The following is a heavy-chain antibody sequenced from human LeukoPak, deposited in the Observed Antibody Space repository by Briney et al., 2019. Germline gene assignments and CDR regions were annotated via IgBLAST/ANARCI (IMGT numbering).Heavy chain of an antibody. D-gene: IGHD3-22*01. J-gene: IGHJ3*02. CDR3: ARGGNTYYYDSSGYPPAPHDAFDI. CDR1: GGSISSYY. Sequence: SETLSLTCTVSGGSISSYYWSWIRQPPGKGLEWIGYIYYSGSTNYNPSLKSRVTISVDTSKNQFSLKLSSVTAADTAVYYCARGGNTYYYDSSGYPPAPHDAFDIWGQGTMVTVSS. V-gene: IGHV4-59*08. CDR2: IYYSGST.